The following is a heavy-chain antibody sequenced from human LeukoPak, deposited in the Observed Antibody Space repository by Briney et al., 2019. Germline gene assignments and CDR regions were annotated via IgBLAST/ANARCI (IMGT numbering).Heavy chain of an antibody. CDR2: ISSSGTTI. CDR1: GLTFSDYY. D-gene: IGHD3-10*01. Sequence: GGSLRLSCAASGLTFSDYYMTWMRQVPGKGLEWVSYISSSGTTIYYADSVKGRFTISRDNAKKSLYLQMNSLRAEDTAVYYCARGGGGILKAYYNYMDVWGKGTTVTVSS. CDR3: ARGGGGILKAYYNYMDV. J-gene: IGHJ6*03. V-gene: IGHV3-11*04.